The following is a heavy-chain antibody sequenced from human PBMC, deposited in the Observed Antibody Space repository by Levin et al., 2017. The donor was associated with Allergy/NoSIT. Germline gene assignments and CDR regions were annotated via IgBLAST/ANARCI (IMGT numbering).Heavy chain of an antibody. CDR3: AKWLTSIWFSPFDV. V-gene: IGHV3-23*01. CDR2: ISSSGQIT. D-gene: IGHD6-13*01. J-gene: IGHJ3*01. Sequence: GGSLRLSCAASGFTSGFTFSNYGVSWVRQAPGKGLEWVSGISSSGQITYYADSVKGRFTVSRDNSRNLLSLHMNARTAADTAVYYCAKWLTSIWFSPFDVWGPGTTVTVSS. CDR1: GFTFSNYG.